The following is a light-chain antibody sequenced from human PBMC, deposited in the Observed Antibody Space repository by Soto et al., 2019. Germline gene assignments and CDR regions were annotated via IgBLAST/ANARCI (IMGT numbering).Light chain of an antibody. Sequence: DIQMTQSPSSLSASVGDSVTITCRASQSISSYLNWYQQKPGKAPKLLIYAASSLQSGVPSRFSGSGSGSDVTLTISSLQPADFATYYCQQSYSTPWTFGQGTKVEIK. J-gene: IGKJ1*01. V-gene: IGKV1-39*01. CDR3: QQSYSTPWT. CDR2: AAS. CDR1: QSISSY.